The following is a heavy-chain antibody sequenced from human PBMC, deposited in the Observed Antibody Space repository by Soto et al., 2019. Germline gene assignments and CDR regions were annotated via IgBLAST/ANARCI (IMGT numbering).Heavy chain of an antibody. J-gene: IGHJ3*02. CDR2: ISSSGTTI. D-gene: IGHD1-26*01. CDR3: ARDQCELLYAAFDI. CDR1: GFTLSSYE. V-gene: IGHV3-48*03. Sequence: EVQLAESGGGLVQPGGALRLSCAASGFTLSSYEMNWVRQARGKGREWISYISSSGTTIFYADSVKGRLTISRDNAKNSLYLQMNSLRAEDTAVYYCARDQCELLYAAFDIWGRGTMVTVSS.